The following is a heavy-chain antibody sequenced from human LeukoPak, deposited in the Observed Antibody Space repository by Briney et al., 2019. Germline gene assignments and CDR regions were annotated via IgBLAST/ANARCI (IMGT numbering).Heavy chain of an antibody. CDR2: ISAYNGNT. J-gene: IGHJ4*02. CDR1: GYTFTSYG. Sequence: ASVKVSCKASGYTFTSYGISWVRQAPGQGLEWMAWISAYNGNTNYAQKLQGRVTMTTDTSTSTAYMELRSLRSDDTAVYYCARELVPTTYYDYVWGSYRYTASDYWGQGTLVTVSS. V-gene: IGHV1-18*01. D-gene: IGHD3-16*02. CDR3: ARELVPTTYYDYVWGSYRYTASDY.